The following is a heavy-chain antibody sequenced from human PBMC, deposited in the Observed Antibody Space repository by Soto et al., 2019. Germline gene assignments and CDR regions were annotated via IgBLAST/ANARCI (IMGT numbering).Heavy chain of an antibody. CDR1: GFTFSGSP. CDR3: TTNIALAFGMVV. Sequence: EVQLVESGRGLVQPGGSLKLSCAASGFTFSGSPMHWVRQASGKGLEWVGRMRSKTNDYATTYPASVKGRFTISRDESKNTAYLQMNSLKTEDTAVYYCTTNIALAFGMVVWGQGTTVTVSS. D-gene: IGHD6-19*01. V-gene: IGHV3-73*01. CDR2: MRSKTNDYAT. J-gene: IGHJ6*02.